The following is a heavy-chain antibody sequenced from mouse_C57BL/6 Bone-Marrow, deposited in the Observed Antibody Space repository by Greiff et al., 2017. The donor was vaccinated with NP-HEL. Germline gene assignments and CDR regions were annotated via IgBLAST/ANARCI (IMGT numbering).Heavy chain of an antibody. CDR1: GYTFTSYG. J-gene: IGHJ3*01. CDR2: IYPRSGNT. D-gene: IGHD1-1*01. CDR3: ARNYYGSRGWFAY. Sequence: QVQLKESGAELARPGASVKLSCKASGYTFTSYGISWVKQRTGQGLEWIGEIYPRSGNTYYNEKFKGKATLTADKSSSTAYMKLRSLTYEDSAVYFCARNYYGSRGWFAYWGQGTLVTVSA. V-gene: IGHV1-81*01.